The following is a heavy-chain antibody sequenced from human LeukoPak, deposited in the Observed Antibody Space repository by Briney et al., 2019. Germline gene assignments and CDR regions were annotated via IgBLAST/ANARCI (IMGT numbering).Heavy chain of an antibody. CDR1: GFTFINYA. V-gene: IGHV3-23*01. J-gene: IGHJ3*01. CDR3: AKVGGDSPTGPNAFDF. CDR2: ISGSGAAT. Sequence: PGGSLRLSCSASGFTFINYAMAWVRQTPGKGLEWLSEISGSGAATYYADSVEGRFVIFRINSENTVHLQMNSLRADDTAVYYCAKVGGDSPTGPNAFDFWGQGTIVTVPS. D-gene: IGHD4-17*01.